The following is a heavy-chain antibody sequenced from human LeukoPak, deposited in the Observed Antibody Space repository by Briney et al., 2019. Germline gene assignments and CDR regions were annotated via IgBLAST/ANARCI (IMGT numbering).Heavy chain of an antibody. V-gene: IGHV3-7*01. J-gene: IGHJ4*02. Sequence: GSLRLSCAASGFTFSNFWMSWVRQAPGKGLEWVANINRDGSEKNYVDSVKGRFTISRDNAKNSLYLQMDSLRAEDTAVYYCATGYYYDSVTFDYWGQGTLVTVSS. D-gene: IGHD3-22*01. CDR3: ATGYYYDSVTFDY. CDR1: GFTFSNFW. CDR2: INRDGSEK.